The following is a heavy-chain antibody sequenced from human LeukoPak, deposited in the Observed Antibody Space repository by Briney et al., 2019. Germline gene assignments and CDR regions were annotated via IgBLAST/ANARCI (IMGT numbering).Heavy chain of an antibody. CDR1: GYTFTSYG. J-gene: IGHJ3*02. Sequence: GASVKVSCKASGYTFTSYGISWVRQAPGQGLEWMGWISAYNGNTNYAQKLQGRVTMTTDTSTSTAYMELRSLRSDDTAVYYCARYCSGTSCFDAFDIWGQGTMVTVSS. D-gene: IGHD2-2*01. CDR2: ISAYNGNT. CDR3: ARYCSGTSCFDAFDI. V-gene: IGHV1-18*01.